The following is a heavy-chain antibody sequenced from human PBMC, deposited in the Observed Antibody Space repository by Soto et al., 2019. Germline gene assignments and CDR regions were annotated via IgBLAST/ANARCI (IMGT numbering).Heavy chain of an antibody. J-gene: IGHJ2*01. Sequence: QVQLVESGGGVVQPGRSLRLSCAASGFTFSSYGMHWVRQAPGKGLEWVAVIWYDGSNKYYADSVKGRFTISRDNSKNTLYLQMNSLRAEDTAVYSCARLHGDYWYFDLWGRGTLVTVSS. CDR1: GFTFSSYG. CDR3: ARLHGDYWYFDL. D-gene: IGHD4-17*01. V-gene: IGHV3-33*01. CDR2: IWYDGSNK.